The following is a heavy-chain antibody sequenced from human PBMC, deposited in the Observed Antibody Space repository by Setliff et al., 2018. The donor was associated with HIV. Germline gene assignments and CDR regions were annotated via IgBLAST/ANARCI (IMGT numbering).Heavy chain of an antibody. CDR1: GFTFSSYA. CDR3: ARGDFGYSYGPNDY. Sequence: GGSLRLSCSASGFTFSSYAMHWVRQAPGKGLEWVSYISSSSSYTHYADSVKGRFTISRDNAKNSLYLQMNSLRAEDTAVYYCARGDFGYSYGPNDYWGQGTLVTVSS. CDR2: ISSSSSYT. V-gene: IGHV3-21*01. J-gene: IGHJ4*02. D-gene: IGHD5-18*01.